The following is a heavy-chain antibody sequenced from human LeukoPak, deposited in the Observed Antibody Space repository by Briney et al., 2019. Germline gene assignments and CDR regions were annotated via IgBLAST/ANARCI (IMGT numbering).Heavy chain of an antibody. CDR1: GGSISSYY. CDR3: ARDDGRRDRTMYDAFDI. V-gene: IGHV4-4*07. D-gene: IGHD1/OR15-1a*01. CDR2: IYTSGST. J-gene: IGHJ3*02. Sequence: SETPSLTCTVSGGSISSYYWSWVRQPAGEGLEWIGRIYTSGSTNYNPSLKSRVTMSVDTSKNQFSLKLSSVTAADTAVYYCARDDGRRDRTMYDAFDIWGQGTMVTVSS.